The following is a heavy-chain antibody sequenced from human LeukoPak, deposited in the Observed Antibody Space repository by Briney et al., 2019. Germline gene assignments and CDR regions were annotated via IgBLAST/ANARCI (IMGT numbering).Heavy chain of an antibody. CDR1: GFTFSSYW. Sequence: PGGSLRLSCAASGFTFSSYWMSWVRQAPGKGLEWVANMNQDGSEKYYVDSVKGRFTISRDNAKNSLYLQMNNLRAEDTAVFYCARGGELLRPADYWGQGTLSPSPQ. D-gene: IGHD1-26*01. J-gene: IGHJ4*02. V-gene: IGHV3-7*01. CDR3: ARGGELLRPADY. CDR2: MNQDGSEK.